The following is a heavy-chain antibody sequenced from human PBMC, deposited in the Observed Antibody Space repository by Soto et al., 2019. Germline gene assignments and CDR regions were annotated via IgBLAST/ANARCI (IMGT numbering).Heavy chain of an antibody. J-gene: IGHJ5*02. CDR3: AAFGGFAWFDP. D-gene: IGHD3-16*01. CDR2: ISHSGIT. CDR1: GGSFSGHY. V-gene: IGHV4-34*01. Sequence: QVQLQQWGAGLLKPSETLSLNCAVYGGSFSGHYWSLIRQTPGKGLEWIGEISHSGITNYNPSLMSRVTISADTSKTQFSLKLTSLTAEDTAVYYCAAFGGFAWFDPWGQGIPVTVSS.